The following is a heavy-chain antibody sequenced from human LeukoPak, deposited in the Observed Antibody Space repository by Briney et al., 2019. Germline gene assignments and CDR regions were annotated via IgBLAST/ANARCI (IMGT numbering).Heavy chain of an antibody. CDR2: ISWNSGSI. CDR1: GFTFDDYA. CDR3: TKDRGSRQWLVAPDY. D-gene: IGHD6-19*01. V-gene: IGHV3-9*03. Sequence: GGSLRLSCAASGFTFDDYAMHWVRQARGKGLEWVSGISWNSGSIDYAGSVKGRFTISRDNAKNSLYLQMNSLRAEDMALYYCTKDRGSRQWLVAPDYWGQGTLVTVSS. J-gene: IGHJ4*02.